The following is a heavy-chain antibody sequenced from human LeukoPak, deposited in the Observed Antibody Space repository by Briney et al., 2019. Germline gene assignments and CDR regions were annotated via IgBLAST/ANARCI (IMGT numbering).Heavy chain of an antibody. V-gene: IGHV1-2*02. J-gene: IGHJ4*02. Sequence: GASVKVSCKASGYTFTGYYMHWVRQAPGQGLEWMGWINPNSGGTNYAQKFQGRVTMTRDTSISTAYMELRSLRSDDTAVYYCARGYDILTGYNYWGQGTLVTVSS. CDR3: ARGYDILTGYNY. D-gene: IGHD3-9*01. CDR2: INPNSGGT. CDR1: GYTFTGYY.